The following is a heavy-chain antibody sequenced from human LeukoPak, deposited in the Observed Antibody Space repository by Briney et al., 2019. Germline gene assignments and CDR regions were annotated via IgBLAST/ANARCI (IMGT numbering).Heavy chain of an antibody. J-gene: IGHJ4*02. V-gene: IGHV3-48*01. CDR1: GYTFSDYT. Sequence: PGGSLRLSCGASGYTFSDYTMNWVRQAPGKGPEWISYISSGGSVMHYADSVKGRFTISRDNVENSLYLQMNSLRVEDTAVYYCTRDPEYWGQGVLVTVSS. CDR2: ISSGGSVM. CDR3: TRDPEY.